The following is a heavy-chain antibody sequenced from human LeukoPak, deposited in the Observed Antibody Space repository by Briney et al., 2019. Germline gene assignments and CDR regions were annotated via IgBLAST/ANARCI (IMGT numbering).Heavy chain of an antibody. D-gene: IGHD7-27*01. CDR3: ASRKLGNDY. CDR2: IYYTGT. V-gene: IGHV4-59*02. CDR1: GGSVTDYY. Sequence: SETLSPTCTVSGGSVTDYYWSWIRQSPGKGLEWIGYIYYTGTSYNPSLKSRVTISADTSKNQFSLKLISVTAADTAVYYCASRKLGNDYWGQGTLVTVSS. J-gene: IGHJ4*02.